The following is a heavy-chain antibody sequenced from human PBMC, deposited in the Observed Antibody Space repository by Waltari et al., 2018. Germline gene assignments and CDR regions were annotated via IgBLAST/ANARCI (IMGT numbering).Heavy chain of an antibody. CDR1: GFTFSLYS. CDR3: AKGGPSGSYGYGY. CDR2: ISGSGGRT. D-gene: IGHD5-18*01. V-gene: IGHV3-23*01. J-gene: IGHJ4*02. Sequence: EVQLLESGGGLVQPGGSLRLSCAASGFTFSLYSIIWVRRAPGKGLEWGAAISGSGGRTYYADSVKGRFTISRDNSKNTLYLQMNSLRAEDTAVYYCAKGGPSGSYGYGYWGQGTLVTVSS.